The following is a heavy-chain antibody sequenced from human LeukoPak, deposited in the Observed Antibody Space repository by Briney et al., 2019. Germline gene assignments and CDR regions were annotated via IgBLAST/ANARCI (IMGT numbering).Heavy chain of an antibody. J-gene: IGHJ4*02. CDR2: INTDGSST. D-gene: IGHD6-13*01. Sequence: GGSLRLSCAASGFTFSSYWMHWVRQAPGKGLVWVSRINTDGSSTTYADSVKGRFTISRDNAKNTLYLQMNSLRAEDTAVYYCARGSSAAGYLFGYWGQGTLVTVSS. V-gene: IGHV3-74*01. CDR1: GFTFSSYW. CDR3: ARGSSAAGYLFGY.